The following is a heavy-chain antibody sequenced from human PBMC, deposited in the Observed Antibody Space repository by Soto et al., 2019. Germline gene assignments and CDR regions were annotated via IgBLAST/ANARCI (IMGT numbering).Heavy chain of an antibody. CDR2: IYHSGST. D-gene: IGHD3-10*01. CDR1: GDSSSRYY. J-gene: IGHJ6*02. Sequence: SETLSLTCTVSGDSSSRYYWSWIRQPPGKGLEWIGYIYHSGSTDYNPSLKSRVTISIDTSKKQFSLKLSSVSAADTAVYYCASGRGGSGISRYYYGMDAWGQGATVTVSS. CDR3: ASGRGGSGISRYYYGMDA. V-gene: IGHV4-59*01.